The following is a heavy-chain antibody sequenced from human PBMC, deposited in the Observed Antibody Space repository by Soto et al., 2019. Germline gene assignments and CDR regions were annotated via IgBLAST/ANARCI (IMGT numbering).Heavy chain of an antibody. V-gene: IGHV3-21*01. Sequence: PGGSLRLSCAASGFTFSSYSMNWVRQAPGKGLEWVSSISSSSSYIYYADSVKGRFTISRDNAKNSLYLQMNSLRAEDTAVYYCASPSKYYDSSGYYSFDYWGQGTLVTVSS. J-gene: IGHJ4*02. CDR3: ASPSKYYDSSGYYSFDY. CDR1: GFTFSSYS. CDR2: ISSSSSYI. D-gene: IGHD3-22*01.